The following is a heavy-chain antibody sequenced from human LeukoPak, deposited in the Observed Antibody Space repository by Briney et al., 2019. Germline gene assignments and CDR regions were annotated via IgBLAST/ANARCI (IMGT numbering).Heavy chain of an antibody. CDR2: INHSGST. D-gene: IGHD6-19*01. Sequence: PSETLSLTCAVYGGSFSGYYWSWIRQPPGKGLEWIGEINHSGSTNYNPSLKSRVTISVDTSKNQFSLKLSSVTAADTAVYYCAGARGQLVAGPNWFDPWGQGTQVTVSS. J-gene: IGHJ5*02. V-gene: IGHV4-34*01. CDR3: AGARGQLVAGPNWFDP. CDR1: GGSFSGYY.